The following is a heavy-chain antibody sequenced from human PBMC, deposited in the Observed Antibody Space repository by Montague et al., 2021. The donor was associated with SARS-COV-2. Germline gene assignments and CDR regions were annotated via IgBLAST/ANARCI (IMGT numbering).Heavy chain of an antibody. J-gene: IGHJ4*02. CDR1: SGSISSPDYY. CDR2: ISYAGRT. D-gene: IGHD2-21*01. V-gene: IGHV4-39*01. CDR3: ARQLPSYCGTNKCYPYYFDV. Sequence: SETLSLTCTVSSGSISSPDYYWGWIRQSPGKGLEWIGSISYAGRTYYNPSLRSRVSFSMDTSKNHFSLSLNSVTAADTAVYFCARQLPSYCGTNKCYPYYFDVWGQGALVTVSS.